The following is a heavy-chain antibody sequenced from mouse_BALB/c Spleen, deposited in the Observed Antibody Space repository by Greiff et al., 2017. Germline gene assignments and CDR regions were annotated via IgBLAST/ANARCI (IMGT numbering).Heavy chain of an antibody. CDR2: ISSGGSYT. CDR3: AREKTGAMDY. D-gene: IGHD4-1*01. CDR1: GFTFSSYA. Sequence: DVMLVESGGGLVKPGGSLKLSCAASGFTFSSYAMSWVRQSPEKRLEWVAEISSGGSYTYYPDTVTGRFTISRDNAKNTLYLEMSSLRSEDTAMYYCAREKTGAMDYWGQGTSVTVSS. J-gene: IGHJ4*01. V-gene: IGHV5-9-4*01.